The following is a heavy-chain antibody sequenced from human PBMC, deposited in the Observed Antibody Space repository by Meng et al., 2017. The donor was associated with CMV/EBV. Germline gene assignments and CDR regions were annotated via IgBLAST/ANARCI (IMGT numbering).Heavy chain of an antibody. V-gene: IGHV1-69*05. CDR1: GGTFSSYA. CDR3: ARDVSRLTRSYYYYGMDV. D-gene: IGHD1-1*01. CDR2: IIPIFGTA. J-gene: IGHJ6*02. Sequence: SVQVSCKASGGTFSSYAISWVRQPPGQGREWMGGIIPIFGTANYAQKFQGRVTITTDESTSTAYMELSSLRSEDTAGYYCARDVSRLTRSYYYYGMDVWGQGTTVTVSS.